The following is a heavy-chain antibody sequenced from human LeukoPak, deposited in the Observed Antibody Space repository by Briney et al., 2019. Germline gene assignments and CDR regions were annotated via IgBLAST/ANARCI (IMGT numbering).Heavy chain of an antibody. Sequence: APVKVSCKASGYTFTSYGISWVRQAPGQGLEWMGWISAYNGNTHYAQKLQGRVTMTTDTYTSTAYMELRSLRSDDTGVYYCASVTGYYGAGSLDAFDIWGQGAMVTVSS. CDR3: ASVTGYYGAGSLDAFDI. V-gene: IGHV1-18*04. J-gene: IGHJ3*02. CDR1: GYTFTSYG. CDR2: ISAYNGNT. D-gene: IGHD3-10*01.